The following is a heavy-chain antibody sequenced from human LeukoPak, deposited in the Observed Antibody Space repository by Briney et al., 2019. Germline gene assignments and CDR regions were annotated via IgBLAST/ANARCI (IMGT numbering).Heavy chain of an antibody. CDR2: IYPGDSDT. Sequence: GESLKISCKGSGYSFTSYWIGWVRQMPGKGLEWMGIIYPGDSDTRYSPSFQGQVSISGDKSISTAYLQWSSLRASDTAMYYCATYNYASSYFDYWGQGTLVTVSS. D-gene: IGHD5-18*01. V-gene: IGHV5-51*01. CDR3: ATYNYASSYFDY. CDR1: GYSFTSYW. J-gene: IGHJ4*02.